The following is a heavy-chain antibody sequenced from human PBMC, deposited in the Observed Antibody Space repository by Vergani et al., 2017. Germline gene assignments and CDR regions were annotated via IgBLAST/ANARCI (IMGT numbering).Heavy chain of an antibody. D-gene: IGHD2/OR15-2a*01. CDR3: AREERSNTSPFVGD. V-gene: IGHV7-4-1*02. Sequence: QVQLVQSGAEVKKPGASVRISCEASGYNFNSYVVNWVRQAPGQGLEWMGWINTNTGDPMYAQGLTGRFVFSLDTSVNTAYLQINSLKAEDSAVYYCAREERSNTSPFVGDWGQGTLVTV. CDR1: GYNFNSYV. CDR2: INTNTGDP. J-gene: IGHJ4*02.